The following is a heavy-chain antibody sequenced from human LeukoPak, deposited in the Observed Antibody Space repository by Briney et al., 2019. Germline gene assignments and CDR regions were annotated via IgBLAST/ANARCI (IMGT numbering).Heavy chain of an antibody. CDR1: GASLRSNY. V-gene: IGHV4-59*08. J-gene: IGHJ4*02. CDR3: ARHPGY. CDR2: IYYSGST. Sequence: PSETLSLTCTVSGASLRSNYWSWIRQPPGKGLEWIGYIYYSGSTNYNPSLKSRVTISVDTSKNQFSLKLSSVTAADTAVYYCARHPGYWGQGTLVTVSS.